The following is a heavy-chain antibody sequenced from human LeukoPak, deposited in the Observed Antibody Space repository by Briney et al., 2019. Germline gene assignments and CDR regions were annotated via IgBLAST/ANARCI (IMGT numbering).Heavy chain of an antibody. V-gene: IGHV3-48*04. CDR2: ISSSGSTI. CDR1: GFTFSSYG. Sequence: AGGSLRLSCAASGFTFSSYGMHWVRQAPGKGLEWVSYISSSGSTIYYADSVKGRFTISRDNAKNSLYLQMNSLRAEDTAVYYCARARALTTVTPERYLDLWGRGTLVTVSS. J-gene: IGHJ2*01. D-gene: IGHD4-17*01. CDR3: ARARALTTVTPERYLDL.